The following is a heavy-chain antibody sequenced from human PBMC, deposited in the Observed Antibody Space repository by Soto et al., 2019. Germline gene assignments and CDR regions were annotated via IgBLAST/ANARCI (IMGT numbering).Heavy chain of an antibody. D-gene: IGHD2-2*01. V-gene: IGHV3-30-3*01. CDR3: AREWSISAAAPGY. CDR1: GFTFSSYT. CDR2: ISNDGSNK. J-gene: IGHJ4*01. Sequence: QVQLVESGGGVVQPGRSLRLSCAASGFTFSSYTMHWVRQAPGKGLEWEAGISNDGSNKDYADSVKGRFTTSRDNSKNTLPLQMNSLRAEDTAVYYCAREWSISAAAPGYWGKGTLVTVSS.